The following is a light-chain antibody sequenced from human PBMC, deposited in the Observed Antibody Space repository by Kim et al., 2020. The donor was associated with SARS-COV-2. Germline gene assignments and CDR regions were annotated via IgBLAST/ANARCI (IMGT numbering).Light chain of an antibody. J-gene: IGLJ3*02. Sequence: QSVLTQPPSASGTPGQRLTISCSGSTSNIGTNTVNWYQQLPGTAPKLLIYINDQRPSGVPDRFSASKSGTSASLVISGLQSDDEADYFCVAWDDRPRNWVIGGGTKVTVL. CDR1: TSNIGTNT. CDR2: IND. CDR3: VAWDDRPRNWV. V-gene: IGLV1-44*01.